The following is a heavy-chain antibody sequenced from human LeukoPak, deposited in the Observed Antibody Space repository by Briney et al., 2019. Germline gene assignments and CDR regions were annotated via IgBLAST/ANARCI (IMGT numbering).Heavy chain of an antibody. J-gene: IGHJ6*03. V-gene: IGHV1-69*13. CDR2: IIPIFGTA. CDR1: GGTFSSYA. D-gene: IGHD3-22*01. CDR3: ARGPNSSGYYYAPFRYYYYMDV. Sequence: ASVKVSCKASGGTFSSYAISWVRQAPGQGLEWMGGIIPIFGTANYAQKFQGRVTITADESTSTAYMELSSLRSEDTAVYYCARGPNSSGYYYAPFRYYYYMDVWGKGTTVTISS.